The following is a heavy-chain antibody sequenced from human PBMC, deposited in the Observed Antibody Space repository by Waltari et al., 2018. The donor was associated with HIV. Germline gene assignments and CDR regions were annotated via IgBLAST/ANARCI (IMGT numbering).Heavy chain of an antibody. V-gene: IGHV1-69*01. Sequence: QVQLVQSGAEVKKPGSSVKVSCKASGGTFSSYAISWVRQAPGQGLEWLGGIIPILVTSIYAQNFQGRVTITADESTSTAYMELSSLRSEDTAVYYCSRMNEVAVAGTGFDAFDIWGQGTKVTVSS. J-gene: IGHJ3*02. CDR2: IIPILVTS. CDR3: SRMNEVAVAGTGFDAFDI. CDR1: GGTFSSYA. D-gene: IGHD6-19*01.